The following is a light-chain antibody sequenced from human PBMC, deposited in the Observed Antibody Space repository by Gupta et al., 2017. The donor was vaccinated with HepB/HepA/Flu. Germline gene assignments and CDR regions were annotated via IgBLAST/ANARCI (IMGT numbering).Light chain of an antibody. CDR1: WSNIRDNT. CDR2: YDD. Sequence: QSVVTQPPSVSDAPRQRVPISCSGSWSNIRDNTVNWYQQLPGKAPKLLIYYDDLLPSGVSDRFSGSKSGTSASLTISGLQSEDEADYYCAAWDDSLNGLVFGGGTKLTVL. V-gene: IGLV1-36*01. J-gene: IGLJ3*02. CDR3: AAWDDSLNGLV.